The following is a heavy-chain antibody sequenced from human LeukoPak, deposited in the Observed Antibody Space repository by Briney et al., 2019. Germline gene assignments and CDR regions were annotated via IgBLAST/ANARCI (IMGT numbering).Heavy chain of an antibody. Sequence: ASVKVSCKASGYTFTGYYMHWVRQAPEQGLEWMGRINPNSGGTNYAQKFQGRVTMTRDTSISTAYMELSRLRSDDTAVYYCARGPLVPNYYCYYMDVWGKGTTVTVSS. CDR1: GYTFTGYY. D-gene: IGHD2-8*02. CDR2: INPNSGGT. V-gene: IGHV1-2*06. CDR3: ARGPLVPNYYCYYMDV. J-gene: IGHJ6*03.